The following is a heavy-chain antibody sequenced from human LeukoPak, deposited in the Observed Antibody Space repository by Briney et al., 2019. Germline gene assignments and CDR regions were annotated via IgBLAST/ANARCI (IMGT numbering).Heavy chain of an antibody. Sequence: ASVKVSCKASGYIFTDYGISWVRQAPGQGLEWMGWISVYNGNTNYAQKLQGRGTMTTDTSTSTAYMELRSLRSADTAVYYCARGESGIHPWGQGTLVTVSS. CDR1: GYIFTDYG. CDR2: ISVYNGNT. J-gene: IGHJ1*01. V-gene: IGHV1-18*01. CDR3: ARGESGIHP.